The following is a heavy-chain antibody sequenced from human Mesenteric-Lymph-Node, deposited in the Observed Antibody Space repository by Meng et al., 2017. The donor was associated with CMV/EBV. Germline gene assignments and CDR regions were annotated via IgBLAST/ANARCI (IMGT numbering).Heavy chain of an antibody. V-gene: IGHV3-30*03. CDR1: GFTFSSYG. Sequence: SCAASGFTFSSYGMHWVRQAPGKGLEWAAGLSYDGINRYYADSVKGRFTISRDNSKNTLYLQMDSLRAEDMAVYYCARGRDDIVVVPAAIPYWGQGTLVTVSS. CDR2: LSYDGINR. J-gene: IGHJ4*02. D-gene: IGHD2-2*01. CDR3: ARGRDDIVVVPAAIPY.